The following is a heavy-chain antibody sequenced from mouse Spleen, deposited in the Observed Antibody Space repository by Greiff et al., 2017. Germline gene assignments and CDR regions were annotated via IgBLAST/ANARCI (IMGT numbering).Heavy chain of an antibody. CDR1: GYTFTSYW. J-gene: IGHJ4*01. V-gene: IGHV1-52*01. CDR3: ARDGDYGSSYGGAMDY. CDR2: IDPSDSET. D-gene: IGHD1-1*01. Sequence: QVQLQQPGAELVRPGSSVKLSCKASGYTFTSYWMHWVKQRPIQGLEWIGNIDPSDSETHYNQKFKDKATLTVDKSSSTAYMRLSSLTSEDSAVYYCARDGDYGSSYGGAMDYWGQGTSVTVSS.